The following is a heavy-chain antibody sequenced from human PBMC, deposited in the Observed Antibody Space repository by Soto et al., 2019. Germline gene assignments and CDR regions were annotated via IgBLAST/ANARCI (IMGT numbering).Heavy chain of an antibody. CDR1: GDTFTR. D-gene: IGHD3-22*01. V-gene: IGHV1-46*01. Sequence: ASVKVSCKASGDTFTRTHWVRQAPGQGLEWMGIDNPSGGSTTYARKFLGRVTMTRDTSTSTVYMELSSLRSEDTAVYYCAYDSLDIWGHGTMVTVSS. J-gene: IGHJ3*02. CDR3: AYDSLDI. CDR2: DNPSGGST.